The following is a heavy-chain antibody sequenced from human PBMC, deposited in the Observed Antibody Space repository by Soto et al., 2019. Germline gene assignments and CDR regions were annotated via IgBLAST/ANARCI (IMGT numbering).Heavy chain of an antibody. J-gene: IGHJ4*02. CDR1: GFTFSNAW. Sequence: PEGSLRLSCAASGFTFSNAWMNWVRQAPGKGLEWVGLIKSKTDGGTIDYPAPVKGRFIISRDDSRNTLYLQMNSLKTEDTAVYYCTTAHPRGPDYWGQGTLFPVSS. CDR3: TTAHPRGPDY. D-gene: IGHD5-12*01. V-gene: IGHV3-15*01. CDR2: IKSKTDGGTI.